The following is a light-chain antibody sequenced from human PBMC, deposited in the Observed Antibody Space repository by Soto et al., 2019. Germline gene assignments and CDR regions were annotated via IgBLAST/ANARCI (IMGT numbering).Light chain of an antibody. CDR1: QRISGG. Sequence: DIQITQSPSSLSASVGDRYTITCRASQRISGGLAWYQQKPGKAPKVLIYDASILESGVPSRFSGSGSGTEFTLTITSLQPDDFATYYRQQYNNYWTFGQGTRVDIK. J-gene: IGKJ1*01. CDR2: DAS. V-gene: IGKV1-5*01. CDR3: QQYNNYWT.